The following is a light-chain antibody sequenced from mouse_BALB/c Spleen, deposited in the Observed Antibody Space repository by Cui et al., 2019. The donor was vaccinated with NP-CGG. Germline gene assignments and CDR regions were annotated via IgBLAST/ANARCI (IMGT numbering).Light chain of an antibody. CDR1: TGAVTTSNY. Sequence: QVVVTPESALTTSPGETATLTCRSSTGAVTTSNYANWVQEKPDHLFTGLIGGTNNRAPGVPARFSGSLIGDKAALTITGAQTEDEAIYFCALWYSNHWVFGGGTKLTVL. CDR2: GTN. CDR3: ALWYSNHWV. J-gene: IGLJ1*01. V-gene: IGLV1*01.